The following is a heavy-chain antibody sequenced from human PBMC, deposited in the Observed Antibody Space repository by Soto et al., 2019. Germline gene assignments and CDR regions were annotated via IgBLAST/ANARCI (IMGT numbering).Heavy chain of an antibody. CDR1: GYTFTRSG. D-gene: IGHD5-12*01. V-gene: IGHV1-18*01. J-gene: IGHJ6*02. CDR2: ISTYNGYT. CDR3: AREGVAPYYYYGMDV. Sequence: ASVKVSCKASGYTFTRSGISWVRQAPGQGLEWMGWISTYNGYTNYAQTFQGRVTMTTDTSTSTVHMEVRSLRSDDTAVYYCAREGVAPYYYYGMDVWGQGTMVTVSS.